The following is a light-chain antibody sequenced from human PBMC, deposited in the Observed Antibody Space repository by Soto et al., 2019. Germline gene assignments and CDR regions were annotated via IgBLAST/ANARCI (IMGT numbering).Light chain of an antibody. V-gene: IGKV1-39*01. Sequence: DIQLTQSPSSLSASVGDRVSISCRASQSISNYLNWYQQKPGKAPKVLIFAASSLQSGVPSRFSGSGSGTDFTLTISSLQPEDFATYSCQQSYSTPRTFGQGTRVEIK. J-gene: IGKJ1*01. CDR3: QQSYSTPRT. CDR1: QSISNY. CDR2: AAS.